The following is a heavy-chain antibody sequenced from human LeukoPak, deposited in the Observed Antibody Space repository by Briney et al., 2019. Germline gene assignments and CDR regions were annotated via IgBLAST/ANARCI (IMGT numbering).Heavy chain of an antibody. CDR2: IYSGGST. CDR1: GFTVSSNY. CDR3: ASTVSGFGELNY. Sequence: GGSLRLSCAASGFTVSSNYMTWVRQAPGKGLEWVSVIYSGGSTYYADSVKGRFTISRDNSKNTLYLQMNSLRAEDTAVYYYASTVSGFGELNYWGRGTLVTVSS. D-gene: IGHD3-10*01. V-gene: IGHV3-66*02. J-gene: IGHJ4*02.